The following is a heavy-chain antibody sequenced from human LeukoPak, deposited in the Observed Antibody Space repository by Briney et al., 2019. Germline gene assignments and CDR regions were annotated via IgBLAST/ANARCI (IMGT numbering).Heavy chain of an antibody. CDR1: GFTFSNYG. D-gene: IGHD3-9*01. CDR2: TSNDGTNK. CDR3: AGSDTTGYSPREWDYWYFDL. J-gene: IGHJ2*01. Sequence: PGGSLRLSCAASGFTFSNYGMHWVRQAPGKGLEWVAGTSNDGTNKYYADSVKGRFAISRDNAKNSLYLQMNSLRAEDTAVYYCAGSDTTGYSPREWDYWYFDLWGRGTLVTVSS. V-gene: IGHV3-30*03.